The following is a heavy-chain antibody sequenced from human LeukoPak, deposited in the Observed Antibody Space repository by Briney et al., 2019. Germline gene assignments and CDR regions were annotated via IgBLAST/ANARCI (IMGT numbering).Heavy chain of an antibody. CDR2: INPNSGGT. CDR1: GYTFTCYY. CDR3: ARDFGSDFWSGYVTQSNFDP. Sequence: ASVKVSCKASGYTFTCYYMHWVRQAPGQGLEWMGWINPNSGGTNYAQKFQGRVTMTMDTSISTAYMELSRLRSDDTAVHYCARDFGSDFWSGYVTQSNFDPWGQGTLVTVSS. D-gene: IGHD3-3*01. J-gene: IGHJ5*02. V-gene: IGHV1-2*02.